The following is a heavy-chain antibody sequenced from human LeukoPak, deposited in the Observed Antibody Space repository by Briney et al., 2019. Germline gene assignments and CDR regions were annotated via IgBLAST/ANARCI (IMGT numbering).Heavy chain of an antibody. Sequence: SETLSLTCSVSGASISSSTSYWAWIRQPPGKGLEYVGTIYYTGSTYYNPSLKSRVTISMDTPKRQFSLKLNSVTAADTAVYYCARWVVSGVRGAFDVWGQGTRVPVT. D-gene: IGHD2-21*01. J-gene: IGHJ3*01. CDR2: IYYTGST. CDR1: GASISSSTSY. CDR3: ARWVVSGVRGAFDV. V-gene: IGHV4-39*07.